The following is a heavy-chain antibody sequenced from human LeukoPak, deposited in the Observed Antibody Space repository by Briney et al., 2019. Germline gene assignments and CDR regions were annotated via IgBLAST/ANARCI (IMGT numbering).Heavy chain of an antibody. CDR3: ARSAARLRYYYAMDV. CDR1: GFTVSSNY. CDR2: IYSGGST. Sequence: GGSLRLSCAASGFTVSSNYMSWVRQAPGKGLEWVSVIYSGGSTYYADSVKGRFTISRDNSKNTLYLQMSSLRAEDTAVYFCARSAARLRYYYAMDVWGQGTTVTVCS. D-gene: IGHD6-6*01. V-gene: IGHV3-53*05. J-gene: IGHJ6*02.